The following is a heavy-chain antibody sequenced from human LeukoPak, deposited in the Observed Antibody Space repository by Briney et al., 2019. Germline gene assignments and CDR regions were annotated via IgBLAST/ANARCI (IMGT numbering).Heavy chain of an antibody. CDR3: ARHLGDYSYAMDV. J-gene: IGHJ6*02. CDR2: T. V-gene: IGHV3-53*01. Sequence: TYYADSVKGRFTISRDNSNNTLSLQMNSLRAEDTAVYFCARHLGDYSYAMDVWGQGTAVTVSS.